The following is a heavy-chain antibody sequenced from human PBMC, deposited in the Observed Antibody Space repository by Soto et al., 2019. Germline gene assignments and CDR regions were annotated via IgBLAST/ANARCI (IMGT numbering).Heavy chain of an antibody. D-gene: IGHD6-13*01. Sequence: GASVKVSCKASGHTFTSYDINWVRQATGQGLEWMGWMNPNSGNTGYAQKFQGRVTMTRNTSISTAYMELSSLRSEDTAVYYCARDGGYSSSWTPWVYYYYYGMDVWGQGTTVTVSS. CDR1: GHTFTSYD. J-gene: IGHJ6*02. V-gene: IGHV1-8*01. CDR2: MNPNSGNT. CDR3: ARDGGYSSSWTPWVYYYYYGMDV.